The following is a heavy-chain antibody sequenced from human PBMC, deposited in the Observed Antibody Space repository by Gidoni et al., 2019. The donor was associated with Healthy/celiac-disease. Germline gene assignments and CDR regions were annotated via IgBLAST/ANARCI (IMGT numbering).Heavy chain of an antibody. V-gene: IGHV3-30-3*01. CDR1: GFPFSSYA. J-gene: IGHJ4*02. Sequence: QVQLVESGGGLVQPGGSLRLSCAASGFPFSSYAMHWVRQAPGKGLEWVAFIAYDGSNKYYADSVKGRFTISRDNSKNTLELQMNSMRAEDTAVYYCARGRPAAGTGHIDYWGQGTLVTVSS. CDR3: ARGRPAAGTGHIDY. CDR2: IAYDGSNK. D-gene: IGHD6-13*01.